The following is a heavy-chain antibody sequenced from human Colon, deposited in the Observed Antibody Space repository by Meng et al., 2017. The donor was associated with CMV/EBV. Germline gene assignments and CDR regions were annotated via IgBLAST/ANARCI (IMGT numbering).Heavy chain of an antibody. Sequence: GASLKISCEVSGFNFNFYWMSWVRQAPGKGLEWVANINRDGSEKNYVDSVKGRFTVSRDNVKNSLYLQMNNLRVEDMAVYYCAKGQGIIYDWGQGTLVTVSS. CDR2: INRDGSEK. CDR1: GFNFNFYW. CDR3: AKGQGIIYD. V-gene: IGHV3-7*01. D-gene: IGHD5/OR15-5a*01. J-gene: IGHJ4*02.